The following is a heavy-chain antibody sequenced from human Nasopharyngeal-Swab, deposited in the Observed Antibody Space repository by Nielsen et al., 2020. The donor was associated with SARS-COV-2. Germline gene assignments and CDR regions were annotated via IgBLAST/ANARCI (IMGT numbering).Heavy chain of an antibody. Sequence: AGSLRLSCVASGFTLSDTASHWVRQASEKGREWVGRVRSNGNNDATAYSASVKGRFIIFRDDPTNTTYLQMNSLKTEDTAMYYCTRCGGGCYAGRDYWGQGTLVTVSS. J-gene: IGHJ4*02. CDR1: GFTLSDTA. D-gene: IGHD2-15*01. V-gene: IGHV3-73*01. CDR3: TRCGGGCYAGRDY. CDR2: VRSNGNNDAT.